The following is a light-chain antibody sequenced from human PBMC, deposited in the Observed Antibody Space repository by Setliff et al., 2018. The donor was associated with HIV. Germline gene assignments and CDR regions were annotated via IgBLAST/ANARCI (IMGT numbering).Light chain of an antibody. V-gene: IGLV2-18*02. Sequence: QSVLTQPPSVSGSPGQSVTISCTGTSSDVGSSNRVSWYQQPPGTAPRLMIYEVSSRPSGVPDRFSGSKSGNTASLTISGLQAEDEADYYCSSGTSSSTPYVFGTGTKATVL. CDR1: SSDVGSSNR. CDR3: SSGTSSSTPYV. J-gene: IGLJ1*01. CDR2: EVS.